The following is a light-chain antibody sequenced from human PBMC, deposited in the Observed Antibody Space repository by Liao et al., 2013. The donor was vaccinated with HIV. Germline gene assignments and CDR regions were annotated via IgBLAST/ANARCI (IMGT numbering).Light chain of an antibody. Sequence: SSVLTQPPSVSVAPGKTARITCGGNNVGSNSVHWYQQKPGQAPVLVIYYDSDRPSGIPERFSGSNSGNTATLTISRVEAGDEADYYCQAWDSSTVLFGGGTKLTVL. CDR3: QAWDSSTVL. J-gene: IGLJ2*01. CDR1: NVGSNS. V-gene: IGLV3-21*01. CDR2: YDS.